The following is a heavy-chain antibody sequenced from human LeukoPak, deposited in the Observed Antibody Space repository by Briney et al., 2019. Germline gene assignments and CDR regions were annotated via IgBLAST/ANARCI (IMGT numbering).Heavy chain of an antibody. J-gene: IGHJ6*03. Sequence: GGSLRLSYAASGFTFRIFDMHWVRQPTGQGLEWVSTIGTASDTYYPGSVEGRFTLSRDNAKNSLYLQMNSLTAGDTAVYYCARGPPRGKYYYMDVWGKGTTVTVSS. CDR2: IGTASDT. V-gene: IGHV3-13*01. CDR3: ARGPPRGKYYYMDV. D-gene: IGHD1-1*01. CDR1: GFTFRIFD.